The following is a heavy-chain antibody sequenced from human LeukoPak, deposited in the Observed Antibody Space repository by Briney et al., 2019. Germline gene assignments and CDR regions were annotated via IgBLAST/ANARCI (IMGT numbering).Heavy chain of an antibody. CDR2: IRYDGSNK. CDR1: GFTFSSYG. D-gene: IGHD6-19*01. CDR3: AKAARGAVAGYY. J-gene: IGHJ4*02. V-gene: IGHV3-30*02. Sequence: GGSLRLSCAASGFTFSSYGMHWVRQAPGKGLEWVAFIRYDGSNKYYSDSVKGRFTISRDNSKNTLYLQMNSLRAEDTAVYYCAKAARGAVAGYYWGQGTLVTVSS.